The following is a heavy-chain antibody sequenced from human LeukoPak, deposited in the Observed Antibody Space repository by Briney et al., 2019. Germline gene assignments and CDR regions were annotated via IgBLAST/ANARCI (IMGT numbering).Heavy chain of an antibody. D-gene: IGHD3-22*01. J-gene: IGHJ5*02. Sequence: PSETLSLTCTVSGGSISSGSYYWSWIRQPAGKGLEWIGRIYTSGSTNYNPSLKSRVTISVDTSKNQFSLKLSSVTAADTAVYYCARVSYDSSGYYYAGGWFDPWGQGTLVTVSS. V-gene: IGHV4-61*02. CDR2: IYTSGST. CDR1: GGSISSGSYY. CDR3: ARVSYDSSGYYYAGGWFDP.